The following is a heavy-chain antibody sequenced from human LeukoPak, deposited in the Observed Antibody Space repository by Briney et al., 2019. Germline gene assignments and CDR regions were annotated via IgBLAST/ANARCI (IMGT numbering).Heavy chain of an antibody. J-gene: IGHJ4*02. CDR1: GFTFSSYA. D-gene: IGHD6-19*01. Sequence: GRSLRLPCAASGFTFSSYAMSWVRQAPGKGLEWVSAISGSGGSTYYADSVKGRFTISRDNSKNMLYLQMNSLTSDDTAVYYCAKDGSGWYCDDWGQGTLVTVSS. CDR3: AKDGSGWYCDD. V-gene: IGHV3-23*01. CDR2: ISGSGGST.